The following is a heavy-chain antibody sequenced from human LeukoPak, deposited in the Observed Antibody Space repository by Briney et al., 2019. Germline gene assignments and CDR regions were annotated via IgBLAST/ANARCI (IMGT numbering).Heavy chain of an antibody. CDR1: GFTFSSYW. D-gene: IGHD2-15*01. Sequence: GGSLRLSCAASGFTFSSYWMHWVRQAPGKGLVWVSRINSDGSSTSYADSVKGRFTISRDNAKNTLYLQMNSLRAEDTAVYYCARDRQKDIVVVVAAADFDYWGQGTLVTVSS. CDR3: ARDRQKDIVVVVAAADFDY. CDR2: INSDGSST. V-gene: IGHV3-74*01. J-gene: IGHJ4*02.